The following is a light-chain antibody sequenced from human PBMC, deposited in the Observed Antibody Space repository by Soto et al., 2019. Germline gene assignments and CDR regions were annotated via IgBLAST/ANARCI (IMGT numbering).Light chain of an antibody. J-gene: IGLJ3*02. CDR3: QVWESSSDLWV. CDR2: DDS. V-gene: IGLV3-21*02. Sequence: SYELTQPPSVSVAPGQTARITCGGNNIGSKSVHWYQQKPGQAPVLVVYDDSDRPSGIPERFSGSNAGNTATLIISRVEAGDEADYYCQVWESSSDLWVFGGGTKLTVL. CDR1: NIGSKS.